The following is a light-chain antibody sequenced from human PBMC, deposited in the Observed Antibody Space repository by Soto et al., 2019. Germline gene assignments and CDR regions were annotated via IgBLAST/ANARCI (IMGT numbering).Light chain of an antibody. J-gene: IGKJ2*01. CDR1: QTVSSN. V-gene: IGKV3-15*01. CDR3: QQYHNWPPQYT. CDR2: GAS. Sequence: EIVLTQSPATLSLSPGERATISSRASQTVSSNLAWYQQKPGQAPRLLIHGASTRATGVPARFSGGGSGTEFTLTISSLQSEDFAVYYCQQYHNWPPQYTFGQGTKLQIK.